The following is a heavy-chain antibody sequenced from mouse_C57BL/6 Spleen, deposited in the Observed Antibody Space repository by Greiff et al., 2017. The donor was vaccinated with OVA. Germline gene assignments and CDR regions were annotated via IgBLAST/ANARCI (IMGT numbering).Heavy chain of an antibody. J-gene: IGHJ1*03. CDR1: GFNIKDYY. CDR2: IDPEDGET. CDR3: ALITTVVATRYFDV. V-gene: IGHV14-2*01. Sequence: EVQVVESGAELVKPGASVKLSCTASGFNIKDYYMHWVKQRTEQGLEWIGRIDPEDGETKYAPKFQGKATITADTSSNTAYLQLSSLTSEDTAVYYCALITTVVATRYFDVWGTGTTVTVSS. D-gene: IGHD1-1*01.